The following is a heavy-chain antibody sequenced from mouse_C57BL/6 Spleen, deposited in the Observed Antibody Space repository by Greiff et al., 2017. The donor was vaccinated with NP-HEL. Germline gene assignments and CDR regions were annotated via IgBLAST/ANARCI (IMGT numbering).Heavy chain of an antibody. Sequence: EVQLQQSGPGLVKPSQSLSLTCSVTGYSITSGYYWNWIRQSPGNKLEWMGYISYDGSNNYNPSLKNRISITSDTSKNQFFLKLNSVTTEDTATYYCAREGDWPGAMDYWGQGTSVTVSS. CDR3: AREGDWPGAMDY. CDR2: ISYDGSN. J-gene: IGHJ4*01. D-gene: IGHD3-3*01. CDR1: GYSITSGYY. V-gene: IGHV3-6*01.